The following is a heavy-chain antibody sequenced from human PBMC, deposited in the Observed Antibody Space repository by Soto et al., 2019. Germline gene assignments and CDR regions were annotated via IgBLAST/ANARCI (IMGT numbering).Heavy chain of an antibody. CDR2: INPTSEYT. Sequence: ASVKVSCKASGYTFTSYDINWVRQAPGQGLEWVGWINPTSEYTAHAQKFQGRVTLTREISTATAYMELSSLTSEDTAVYFCARQVHPGYSSXWGPGTQVTVSX. D-gene: IGHD2-15*01. CDR3: ARQVHPGYSSX. V-gene: IGHV1-8*01. J-gene: IGHJ4*02. CDR1: GYTFTSYD.